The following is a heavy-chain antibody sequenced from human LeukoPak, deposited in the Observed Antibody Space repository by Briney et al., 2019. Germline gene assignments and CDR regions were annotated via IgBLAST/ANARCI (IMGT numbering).Heavy chain of an antibody. D-gene: IGHD3-10*01. CDR1: GYTFTAYY. J-gene: IGHJ5*02. V-gene: IGHV1-2*02. CDR2: INPNSGGA. CDR3: ARDRGNYYGSGSYYIP. Sequence: ASVKASCKASGYTFTAYYVHWVRQAPGQGLEWMGWINPNSGGANYAQEFQGRVTMTRDTSISTAYMELSRLRSDDTAVYYCARDRGNYYGSGSYYIPWGQGTLVTVSS.